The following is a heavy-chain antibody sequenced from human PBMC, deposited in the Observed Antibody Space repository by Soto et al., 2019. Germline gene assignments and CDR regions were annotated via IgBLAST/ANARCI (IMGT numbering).Heavy chain of an antibody. CDR2: ISSSSYI. Sequence: GGSLRLSCAASGFTFSSYSMNWVRQAPGKGLEWVSSISSSSYIYYADSVKGRFTISRDNAKNSLYLQMNSLRAEDTAVYYCAREGPLGYCSGGSCYDLNYFDYWGQGTLVTVSS. CDR3: AREGPLGYCSGGSCYDLNYFDY. J-gene: IGHJ4*02. D-gene: IGHD2-15*01. V-gene: IGHV3-21*01. CDR1: GFTFSSYS.